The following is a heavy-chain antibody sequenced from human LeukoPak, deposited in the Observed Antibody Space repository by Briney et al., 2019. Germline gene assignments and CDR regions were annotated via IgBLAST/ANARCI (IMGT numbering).Heavy chain of an antibody. J-gene: IGHJ4*02. CDR2: ISWNSGSI. CDR3: AKDMGFDY. V-gene: IGHV3-9*01. CDR1: GFTFDDYA. Sequence: PGRSLRLSCAASGFTFDDYAMHWVRQAPGKGLEWVSGISWNSGSIGYADSVKGRFTISRDNAKNSLYLQMNSLRAEDTALYYCAKDMGFDYWGQGTLVTVSS.